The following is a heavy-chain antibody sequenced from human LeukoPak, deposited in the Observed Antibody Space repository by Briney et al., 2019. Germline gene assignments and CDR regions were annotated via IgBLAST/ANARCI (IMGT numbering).Heavy chain of an antibody. D-gene: IGHD4/OR15-4a*01. Sequence: PGGSLRLSCAASGFIFSSHGMNWVRQAPGKGLEWVSGISPSGDITYYADSVKGRFTISRDNSKNTVYLQMNSLRADDTAVYYCTRSGLSRFDYWGQGTLVTVSS. CDR3: TRSGLSRFDY. CDR1: GFIFSSHG. J-gene: IGHJ4*02. CDR2: ISPSGDIT. V-gene: IGHV3-23*01.